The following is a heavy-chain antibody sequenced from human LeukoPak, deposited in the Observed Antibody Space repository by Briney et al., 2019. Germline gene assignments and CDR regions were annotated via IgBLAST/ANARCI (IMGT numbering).Heavy chain of an antibody. CDR1: GGSISSGGYS. J-gene: IGHJ5*02. Sequence: PSETLSLTCAVSGGSISSGGYSWSWIRQPPGKGLEWIGYIYHSGSTYYNPSLKSRVTISVDTSKNRFSLELSSVTAADTAVYYCARRRTGTTSPSKYWFDPWGQGTLVTVSS. D-gene: IGHD1/OR15-1a*01. CDR3: ARRRTGTTSPSKYWFDP. V-gene: IGHV4-30-2*01. CDR2: IYHSGST.